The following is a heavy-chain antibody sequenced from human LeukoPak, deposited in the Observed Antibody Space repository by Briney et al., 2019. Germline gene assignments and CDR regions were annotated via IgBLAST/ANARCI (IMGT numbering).Heavy chain of an antibody. V-gene: IGHV4-59*08. CDR1: GVSMTTYY. CDR3: ARQPGSTAAFDI. D-gene: IGHD5-18*01. CDR2: SHNSGET. J-gene: IGHJ3*02. Sequence: PSETLSLTCTVSGVSMTTYYWSWIRQPPGKGLEWIAYSHNSGETKYNPSLKSRITISVDTSKNEFSLKLTSVTAADTAAYYCARQPGSTAAFDIWGQGTTVTVSA.